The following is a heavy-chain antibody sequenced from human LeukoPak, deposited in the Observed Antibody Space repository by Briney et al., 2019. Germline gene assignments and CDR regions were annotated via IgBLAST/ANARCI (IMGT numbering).Heavy chain of an antibody. CDR3: ARVGRLGGYSGYGPIIYYYYYMDV. V-gene: IGHV4-39*07. CDR1: GGSISSSSYY. Sequence: PSETLSLTCTVSGGSISSSSYYWGWIRQPPGKGLEWIGSIYYSGSTYYNPSLKSRVTISVDTSKNQFSLKLSSVTAADTAVYYCARVGRLGGYSGYGPIIYYYYYMDVWGKGTTVTVSS. CDR2: IYYSGST. J-gene: IGHJ6*03. D-gene: IGHD5-12*01.